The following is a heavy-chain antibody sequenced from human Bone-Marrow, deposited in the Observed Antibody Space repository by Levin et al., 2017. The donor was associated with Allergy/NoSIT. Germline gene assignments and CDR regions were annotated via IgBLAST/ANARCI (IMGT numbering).Heavy chain of an antibody. Sequence: GSLRLSCTVSGGSISSSSYYWGWIRQPPGKGLEWIGSIYYSGSTYYNPSLKSRVTISVDTSKNQFSLKLSSVTAADTAVYYCARESYDSSGYYTPNFDYWGQGTLVTVSS. J-gene: IGHJ4*02. CDR1: GGSISSSSYY. CDR3: ARESYDSSGYYTPNFDY. D-gene: IGHD3-22*01. CDR2: IYYSGST. V-gene: IGHV4-39*07.